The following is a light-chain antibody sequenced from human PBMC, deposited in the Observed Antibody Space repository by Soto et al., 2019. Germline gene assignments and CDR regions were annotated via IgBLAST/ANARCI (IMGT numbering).Light chain of an antibody. CDR3: QTWGTGIQV. V-gene: IGLV4-69*01. J-gene: IGLJ3*02. Sequence: QPVLTQSPSASASLGASVKLTCTLSSGHSSYAIAWHQQQPEKGPRYLMKLNSDGSHSKGDGIPDRFSGSSSGAERYLTICSLQSEDEADYYCQTWGTGIQVFGGGTKLTLL. CDR1: SGHSSYA. CDR2: LNSDGSH.